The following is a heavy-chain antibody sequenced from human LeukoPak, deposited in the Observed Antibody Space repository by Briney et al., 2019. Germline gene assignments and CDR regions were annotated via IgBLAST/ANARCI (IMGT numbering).Heavy chain of an antibody. J-gene: IGHJ4*02. D-gene: IGHD6-19*01. CDR1: GGSFSGYY. Sequence: SETLSLTCAVYGGSFSGYYWSWIRQPPGKGLEWIGEINHSGSTNYNPSLKSRVTISVDTSKNQFSLKLSSVTAADTAVYYCVRPWSRNSSGWYGHDYWGQGTLVTVSS. CDR2: INHSGST. V-gene: IGHV4-34*01. CDR3: VRPWSRNSSGWYGHDY.